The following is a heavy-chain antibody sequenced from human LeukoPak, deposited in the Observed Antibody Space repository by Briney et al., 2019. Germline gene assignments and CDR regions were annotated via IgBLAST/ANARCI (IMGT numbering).Heavy chain of an antibody. V-gene: IGHV1-69*04. CDR3: ARVLHPHYYYYMDV. CDR2: IIPILGIA. D-gene: IGHD2/OR15-2a*01. Sequence: SVKVSCKASGGTFSSYAISWVRQAPGQGLEWMGRIIPILGIANYAQKFQGRVTITADKSTSTAYMELSSLRSEDTAVYYCARVLHPHYYYYMDVWGKGTTVTVSS. J-gene: IGHJ6*03. CDR1: GGTFSSYA.